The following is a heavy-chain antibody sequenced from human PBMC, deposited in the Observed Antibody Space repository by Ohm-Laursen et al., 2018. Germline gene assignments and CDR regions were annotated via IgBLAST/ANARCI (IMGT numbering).Heavy chain of an antibody. CDR2: LNPVSGNP. CDR3: GRAVRNQLLTDP. CDR1: GYTFTSYD. V-gene: IGHV1-8*01. J-gene: IGHJ5*02. D-gene: IGHD1-7*01. Sequence: AASVKVSCKVSGYTFTSYDITWVRQASGQGPEWIGLLNPVSGNPNFGQKFRGRVTVTSDTSISTAYMELSGLTSDDTATYYCGRAVRNQLLTDPWGQGTLVTVTS.